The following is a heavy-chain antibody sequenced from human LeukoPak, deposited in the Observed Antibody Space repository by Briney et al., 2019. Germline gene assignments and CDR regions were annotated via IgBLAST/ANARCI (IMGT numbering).Heavy chain of an antibody. CDR3: ARDGKEGGYNYDY. V-gene: IGHV4-4*02. D-gene: IGHD5-24*01. CDR2: IYHSGST. Sequence: SETLSLTCAVSGGSISSSNWWSWVRQPPGKGLEWIGEIYHSGSTNYNPSLKSRVTISVDTSKNQFSLKLSSVTAADTAVYYCARDGKEGGYNYDYWGQGTLVTVSS. J-gene: IGHJ4*01. CDR1: GGSISSSNW.